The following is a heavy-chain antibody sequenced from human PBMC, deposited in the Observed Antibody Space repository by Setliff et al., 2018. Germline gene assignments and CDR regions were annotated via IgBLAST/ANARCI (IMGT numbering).Heavy chain of an antibody. V-gene: IGHV4-4*07. CDR2: IYSNENT. CDR3: ARSMIQRNYYCGLDV. D-gene: IGHD3-16*01. CDR1: GGSISSYF. Sequence: PSETLSLTCSVSGGSISSYFWNWVRQPAGKGLEWIGRIYSNENTNYNPSLKSRVTMSIDTSKNQLSLKLSSVTDADTAVYYCARSMIQRNYYCGLDVWGQGTTVTVSS. J-gene: IGHJ6*02.